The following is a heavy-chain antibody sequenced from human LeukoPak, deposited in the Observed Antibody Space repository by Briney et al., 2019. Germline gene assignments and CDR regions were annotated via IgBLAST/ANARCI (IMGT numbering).Heavy chain of an antibody. D-gene: IGHD5-18*01. V-gene: IGHV3-30*18. Sequence: GGSLRLSCAVSGFTLSTYAMTWVRQAPGKGLEWVAVISYDGSNKYYADSVKGRFTISRDNSKNTLYLQMNSLRAEDTAVYYCAKGHVDTAMVSSYWGQGTLVTVSS. J-gene: IGHJ4*02. CDR3: AKGHVDTAMVSSY. CDR1: GFTLSTYA. CDR2: ISYDGSNK.